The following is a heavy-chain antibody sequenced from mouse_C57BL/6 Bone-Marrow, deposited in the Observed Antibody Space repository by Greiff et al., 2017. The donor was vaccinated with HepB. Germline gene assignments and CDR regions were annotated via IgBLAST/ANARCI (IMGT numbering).Heavy chain of an antibody. J-gene: IGHJ3*01. D-gene: IGHD3-3*01. CDR3: TREGHWFAY. V-gene: IGHV5-9-1*02. Sequence: EVQGVESGEGLVKPGGSLKLSCAASGFTFSSYALSWVRQTPEKRLEWVAYISSGGDYIYYAATVKGRFTISRDNARNTLYLQMSSMKSEDTDMYYCTREGHWFAYWGQGTLVTVSA. CDR1: GFTFSSYA. CDR2: ISSGGDYI.